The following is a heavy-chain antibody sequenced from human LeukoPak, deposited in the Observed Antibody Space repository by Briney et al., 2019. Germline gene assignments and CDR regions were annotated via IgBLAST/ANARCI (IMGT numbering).Heavy chain of an antibody. CDR1: GYTFTSYD. V-gene: IGHV1-8*01. CDR2: MNPNSDNT. D-gene: IGHD3-3*01. Sequence: ASVKVSCKASGYTFTSYDIHWVRQATGQGLEWMGWMNPNSDNTGYAQKLQGRVTMPRNTSISTAYMELSSLRSEDTAVYYCARGYYDFWSGYYWRQGRMFDYWGQGTLVTVSS. CDR3: ARGYYDFWSGYYWRQGRMFDY. J-gene: IGHJ4*02.